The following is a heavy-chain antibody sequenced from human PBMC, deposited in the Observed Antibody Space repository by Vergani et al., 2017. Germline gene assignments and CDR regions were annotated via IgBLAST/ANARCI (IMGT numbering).Heavy chain of an antibody. V-gene: IGHV4-38-2*01. CDR2: IYRTGRT. J-gene: IGHJ4*02. CDR1: GFSIDNGYY. D-gene: IGHD3-9*01. CDR3: ARRSGIVYDIFSGTQYVFDF. Sequence: QVQLQESGPGLVKPSETLSLTCAVSGFSIDNGYYWDWIRQPPGKGLEWIGSIYRTGRTHFNPSLKSRVTIAVDTSNNHFSLRLNSLTAADTAVYYWARRSGIVYDIFSGTQYVFDFWGQGTLVTVSS.